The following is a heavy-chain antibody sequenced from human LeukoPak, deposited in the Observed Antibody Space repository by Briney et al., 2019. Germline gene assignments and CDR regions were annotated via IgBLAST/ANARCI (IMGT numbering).Heavy chain of an antibody. Sequence: GGSLRLSCAASGVTFSGYNLNWVRQAPGKGLDWVSYISSSGSTIYYANSVKGRFTVSRDNAKNSLFLQMNSLRAEDTAVYYCARDLDPLNYWGQGTLVTVSS. J-gene: IGHJ4*02. CDR1: GVTFSGYN. V-gene: IGHV3-48*01. CDR3: ARDLDPLNY. D-gene: IGHD3/OR15-3a*01. CDR2: ISSSGSTI.